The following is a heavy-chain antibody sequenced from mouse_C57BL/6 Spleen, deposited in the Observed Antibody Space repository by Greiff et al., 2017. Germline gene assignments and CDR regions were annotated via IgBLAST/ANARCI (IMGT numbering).Heavy chain of an antibody. J-gene: IGHJ4*01. V-gene: IGHV5-4*03. CDR2: ISDGGSYT. D-gene: IGHD2-1*01. CDR3: ARYYGKEAMDY. Sequence: EVKVEESGGGLVKPGGSLKLSCAASGFTFSSYAMSWVRQTPEKRLEWVATISDGGSYTYYPDNVKGRFTISRDNAKNNLYLQMSHLKSEDTAMYYCARYYGKEAMDYWGQGTSVTVSS. CDR1: GFTFSSYA.